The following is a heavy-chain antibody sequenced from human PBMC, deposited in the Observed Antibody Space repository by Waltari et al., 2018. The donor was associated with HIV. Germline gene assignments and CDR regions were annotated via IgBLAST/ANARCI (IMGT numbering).Heavy chain of an antibody. J-gene: IGHJ3*02. Sequence: HVQLQESGPGLVKPSETLSLPCPPSGVPIRGYSWSWLRRPPGQGLEWIGYVSDIGSTNYNPALKSRLTMSLDTSTNQVSLKLTSVIAADTAVYYCARSWFGESGPRGAFDIWGRGTMVTVSS. CDR3: ARSWFGESGPRGAFDI. D-gene: IGHD3-10*01. CDR1: GVPIRGYS. CDR2: VSDIGST. V-gene: IGHV4-59*01.